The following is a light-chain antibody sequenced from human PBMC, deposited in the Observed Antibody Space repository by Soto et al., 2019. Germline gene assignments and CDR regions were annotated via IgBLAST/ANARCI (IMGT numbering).Light chain of an antibody. V-gene: IGKV3-15*01. CDR3: QHYNNWPPWT. CDR1: QSVRSN. J-gene: IGKJ1*01. CDR2: GAS. Sequence: EIVMTQSPATLSVSPGERATLSCRASQSVRSNLAWYQTKPGQAPRLLIYGASTRATGIPARFSGSGSGTEFTLTISSLQSEDFAVYYCQHYNNWPPWTFGQGTKVEIK.